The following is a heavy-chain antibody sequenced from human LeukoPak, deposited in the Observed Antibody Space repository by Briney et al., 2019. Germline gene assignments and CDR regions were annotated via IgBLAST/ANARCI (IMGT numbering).Heavy chain of an antibody. J-gene: IGHJ4*02. CDR3: ARDNTFGGVIVIFRGFDY. V-gene: IGHV3-33*01. Sequence: GGSLRLSCAASGFTFSSYGMHWVRQAPGKGLEWVAVIWYDGSNKYYADSVKGRFTISRDNSKNTLYLQMNSLRAEDTAVYYCARDNTFGGVIVIFRGFDYWGQGTLVTVSS. D-gene: IGHD3-16*02. CDR1: GFTFSSYG. CDR2: IWYDGSNK.